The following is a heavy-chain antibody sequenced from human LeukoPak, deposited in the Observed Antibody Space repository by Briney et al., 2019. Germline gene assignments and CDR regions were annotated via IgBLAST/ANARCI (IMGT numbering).Heavy chain of an antibody. D-gene: IGHD3-3*01. CDR3: ARVDVLRFLEWSYEVP. V-gene: IGHV1-18*01. J-gene: IGHJ5*02. CDR1: GYTFTSYG. Sequence: ASVKVSCKASGYTFTSYGISWVRQAPGQGLEWMGWISAYNGNTNYAQKPQGRVTMTTDTSTSTAYMELRSLRSDDTAVYYCARVDVLRFLEWSYEVPWGQGTLVTVSS. CDR2: ISAYNGNT.